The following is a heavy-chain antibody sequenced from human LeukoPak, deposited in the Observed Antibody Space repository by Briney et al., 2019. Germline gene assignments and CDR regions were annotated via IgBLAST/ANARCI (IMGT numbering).Heavy chain of an antibody. CDR1: GGSISSYY. Sequence: TPSETLSLTCTVSGGSISSYYWSWIRQPAGKGLEWIGYIYYSGYTNYNPSLKSRVTISVDTSKNQFSLKMRSVTAADTAVYYCARTTMVRGTYYMDVWGKGTTVTISS. CDR2: IYYSGYT. J-gene: IGHJ6*03. CDR3: ARTTMVRGTYYMDV. D-gene: IGHD3-10*01. V-gene: IGHV4-59*12.